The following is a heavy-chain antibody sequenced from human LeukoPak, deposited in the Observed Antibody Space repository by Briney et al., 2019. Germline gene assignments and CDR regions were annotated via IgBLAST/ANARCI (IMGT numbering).Heavy chain of an antibody. D-gene: IGHD5-24*01. Sequence: PGGSLRLSCAASGFTFTSHAMGWVRQAPGKGLEWVSGISGSGESTYYADSVQGRFTISRDNSKNTMFLQMNTLRADDTAIYYCAKVLYEMATWGAFDIWGLGTMVTVSS. CDR2: ISGSGEST. CDR1: GFTFTSHA. CDR3: AKVLYEMATWGAFDI. V-gene: IGHV3-23*01. J-gene: IGHJ3*02.